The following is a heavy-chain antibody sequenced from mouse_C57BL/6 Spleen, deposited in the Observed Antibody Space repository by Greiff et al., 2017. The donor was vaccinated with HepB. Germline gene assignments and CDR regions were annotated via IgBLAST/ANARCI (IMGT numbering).Heavy chain of an antibody. CDR2: IYWDDDK. D-gene: IGHD1-1*01. V-gene: IGHV8-12*01. J-gene: IGHJ2*01. Sequence: QVTLKESGPGILQSSQTLSLTCSFSGFSLSTSGMGVSWIRQPSGKGLEWLAHIYWDDDKRYNPSLKSRLTISKDTSRNQVFLKITSVDTADTATYYCARSRLLPFDYWGQGTTLTVSS. CDR1: GFSLSTSGMG. CDR3: ARSRLLPFDY.